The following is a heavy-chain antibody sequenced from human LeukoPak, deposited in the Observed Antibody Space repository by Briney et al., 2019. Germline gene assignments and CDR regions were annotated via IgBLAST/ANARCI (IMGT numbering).Heavy chain of an antibody. D-gene: IGHD6-19*01. Sequence: SSETLSLTCTVSGGSISSYYWSWIRQPPGKGLEWIGYIYYSGSTKYNPSLKSRVTISVDTSKNQFSLKLTSVTAADTAVYYCARADSGWYALFDSWGQGTLVTVSS. CDR1: GGSISSYY. J-gene: IGHJ4*02. CDR2: IYYSGST. CDR3: ARADSGWYALFDS. V-gene: IGHV4-59*01.